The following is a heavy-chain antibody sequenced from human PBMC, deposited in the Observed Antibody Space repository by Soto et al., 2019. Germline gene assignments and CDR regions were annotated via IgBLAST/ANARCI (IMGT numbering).Heavy chain of an antibody. CDR2: GSYSGTT. D-gene: IGHD4-17*01. CDR1: GVSVNSGSFY. J-gene: IGHJ4*02. CDR3: ARGATVTQYDY. V-gene: IGHV4-61*01. Sequence: QVQLQESGPGLVKPSETLSLTCTVSGVSVNSGSFYWAWIRQPPGKGLEWIGFGSYSGTTNYKPSLKSRVTISVDTSRSQISLKVTSPTAADTAVYYCARGATVTQYDYWGQGTLVTVSS.